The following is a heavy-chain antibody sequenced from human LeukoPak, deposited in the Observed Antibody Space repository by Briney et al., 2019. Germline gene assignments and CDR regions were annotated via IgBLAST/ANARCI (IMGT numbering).Heavy chain of an antibody. CDR1: GGSISSYY. CDR2: IYYSGST. Sequence: SETLSLTCTVSGGSISSYYWSWIRQPPGKGLEWIGYIYYSGSTNYNPSLKSRVTISVDTSKNQFSLKLSSVTAADTAVYYCARERSPEDAFDIWGQGAMVTVSS. CDR3: ARERSPEDAFDI. J-gene: IGHJ3*02. V-gene: IGHV4-59*01.